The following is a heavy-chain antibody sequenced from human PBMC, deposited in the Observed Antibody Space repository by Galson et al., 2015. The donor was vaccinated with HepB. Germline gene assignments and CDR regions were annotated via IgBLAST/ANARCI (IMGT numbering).Heavy chain of an antibody. CDR3: ARDFQYSCDF. J-gene: IGHJ4*02. CDR2: INHDSTAI. CDR1: GFIFNSHA. V-gene: IGHV3-48*01. Sequence: SLSLSCAASGFIFNSHAMNWVRQAPGKGLEWISHINHDSTAIHYADSVRGRFTISRDNGRNSLYLQINNLRAEDTAVYYCARDFQYSCDFWGQGTLVTVSS.